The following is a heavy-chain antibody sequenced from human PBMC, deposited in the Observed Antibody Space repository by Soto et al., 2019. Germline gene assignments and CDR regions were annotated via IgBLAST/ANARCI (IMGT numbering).Heavy chain of an antibody. V-gene: IGHV3-74*01. Sequence: GGSLRLSCAASGFTFSSYWIHWVRQAPGKGLVWVSRIDNDGSTTRYADSVRGRFTISRDNAKNTLYLQMNSLRAEDTAVYYCARDGGSGTPFDYWGQGTLVTVSS. CDR2: IDNDGSTT. J-gene: IGHJ4*02. CDR1: GFTFSSYW. D-gene: IGHD3-16*01. CDR3: ARDGGSGTPFDY.